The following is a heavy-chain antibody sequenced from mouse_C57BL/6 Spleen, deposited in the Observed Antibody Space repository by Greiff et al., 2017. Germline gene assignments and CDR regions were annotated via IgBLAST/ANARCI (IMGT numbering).Heavy chain of an antibody. CDR3: ASGRGNIDYYAMDY. CDR1: GYAFTNYL. V-gene: IGHV1-54*01. Sequence: QVQLQQSGAELVRPGTSVKVSCKASGYAFTNYLIEWVKQRPGQGLEWIGVINPGSGGTNYNEKFKGKATLTADKSSSTAYMQLSSLTSEDSAVYFCASGRGNIDYYAMDYWCQGTSATVSS. J-gene: IGHJ4*01. D-gene: IGHD2-1*01. CDR2: INPGSGGT.